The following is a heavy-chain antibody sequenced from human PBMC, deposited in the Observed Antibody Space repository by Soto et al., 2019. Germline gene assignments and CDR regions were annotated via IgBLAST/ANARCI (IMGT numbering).Heavy chain of an antibody. V-gene: IGHV1-18*01. CDR3: AREECSGGSCYPPSY. CDR1: GYTFTSYG. CDR2: ISAYNGNT. J-gene: IGHJ4*02. D-gene: IGHD2-15*01. Sequence: ASVKVSCKASGYTFTSYGISWVRQAPGQGLEWMGWISAYNGNTNYAQKLQGRVTMTTDTSTSTAYMELRSLRSDDTAVYYCAREECSGGSCYPPSYWGQGTLVTVSS.